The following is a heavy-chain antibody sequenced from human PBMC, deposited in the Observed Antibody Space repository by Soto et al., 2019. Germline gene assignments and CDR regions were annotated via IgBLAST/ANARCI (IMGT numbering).Heavy chain of an antibody. V-gene: IGHV3-23*01. CDR2: ISGSGGSP. J-gene: IGHJ4*02. D-gene: IGHD2-2*01. CDR3: AKARCSSTTCYVPDY. CDR1: GFTFSSYT. Sequence: EVQLLESGGGLVQPGGSLRLSCAASGFTFSSYTMSWVRQAPGKGLEWVSVISGSGGSPYYADSVQGRFTISRDNPKNTLYLQMNSLRAEDTAIYYCAKARCSSTTCYVPDYLGQGTLVTVSS.